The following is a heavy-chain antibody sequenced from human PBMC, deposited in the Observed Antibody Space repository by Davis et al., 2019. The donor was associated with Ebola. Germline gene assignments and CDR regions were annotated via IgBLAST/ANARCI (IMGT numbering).Heavy chain of an antibody. J-gene: IGHJ4*02. Sequence: ASVKVSCKASGYTFTGYYMHWVRQAPGQGLEWMGIINPSGGSTSYAQKFQGRVTMTRDTSTSTVYMELSSLRSEDTAVYYCARDGREQQPPNPPDYWGQGTLVTVSS. V-gene: IGHV1-46*01. CDR1: GYTFTGYY. D-gene: IGHD6-13*01. CDR2: INPSGGST. CDR3: ARDGREQQPPNPPDY.